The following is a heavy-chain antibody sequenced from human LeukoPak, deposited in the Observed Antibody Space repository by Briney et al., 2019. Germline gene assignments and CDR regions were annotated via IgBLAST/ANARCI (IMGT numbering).Heavy chain of an antibody. Sequence: GGSLRLSCAASGFTFSSYGMNWVRQAPGKGLEWVSSISSSSSYVYYADSVKGRFTISRDNAKNSLYLQMNSLRAEDTAVYYCASGYSSGWYVGYWGQGTLVTVSS. D-gene: IGHD6-19*01. J-gene: IGHJ4*02. CDR3: ASGYSSGWYVGY. CDR1: GFTFSSYG. V-gene: IGHV3-21*01. CDR2: ISSSSSYV.